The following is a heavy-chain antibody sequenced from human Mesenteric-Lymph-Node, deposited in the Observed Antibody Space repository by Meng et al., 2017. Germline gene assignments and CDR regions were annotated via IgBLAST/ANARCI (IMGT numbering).Heavy chain of an antibody. CDR1: GGSISSGDYY. J-gene: IGHJ5*02. V-gene: IGHV4-30-4*01. CDR2: IYYSGST. D-gene: IGHD4-17*01. Sequence: GQVQESGPGLVQPSQTLSLTCTVSGGSISSGDYYWSWIRQPPGKGLEWIGYIYYSGSTYSNASLKSRDTISIDRSKNQFSLKLSSVTAADTAVYYCARDRKHYGERGWFDPWGQGTLVTVSS. CDR3: ARDRKHYGERGWFDP.